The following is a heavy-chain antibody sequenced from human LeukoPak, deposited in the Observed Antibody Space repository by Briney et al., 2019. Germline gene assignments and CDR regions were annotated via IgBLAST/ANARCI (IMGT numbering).Heavy chain of an antibody. Sequence: GGSLRLSCAASGFTFSSYSMNWARQAPGKGLEWVSSISSSSSYIYYADSVKGRFTISRDNAKNSLYLQMNSLRAEDTAVYYCAREHYSYGSFDYWGQGTLVTVSS. CDR3: AREHYSYGSFDY. D-gene: IGHD5-18*01. CDR1: GFTFSSYS. J-gene: IGHJ4*02. CDR2: ISSSSSYI. V-gene: IGHV3-21*01.